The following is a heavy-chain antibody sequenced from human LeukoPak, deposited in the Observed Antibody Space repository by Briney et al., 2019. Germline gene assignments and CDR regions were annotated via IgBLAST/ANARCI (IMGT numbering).Heavy chain of an antibody. CDR2: FYSRGNS. Sequence: PSETLSLTCTVSGASISSDSYYWGWIRQPPGKGLEWIGSFYSRGNSYYNPSLRSRVTISVDTSKNQVSLRLSSVTAADTAVYYCARRTDDSGSNFDYWGQGTLVSVSS. V-gene: IGHV4-39*01. J-gene: IGHJ4*02. CDR3: ARRTDDSGSNFDY. CDR1: GASISSDSYY. D-gene: IGHD3-10*01.